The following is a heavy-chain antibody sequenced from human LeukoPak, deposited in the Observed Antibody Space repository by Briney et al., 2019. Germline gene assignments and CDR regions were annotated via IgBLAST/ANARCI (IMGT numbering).Heavy chain of an antibody. CDR2: ISSSGSTI. Sequence: GGSLRLSCAASGFTFSSYSMNWVRQAPGKGLEWVSYISSSGSTIYYADSVKGRFTISRDNAKNSLYLQMNSLRAEDTAVYYCARDSRLNYYDSSGANDYWGQGTLVTVSS. D-gene: IGHD3-22*01. CDR3: ARDSRLNYYDSSGANDY. V-gene: IGHV3-48*04. CDR1: GFTFSSYS. J-gene: IGHJ4*02.